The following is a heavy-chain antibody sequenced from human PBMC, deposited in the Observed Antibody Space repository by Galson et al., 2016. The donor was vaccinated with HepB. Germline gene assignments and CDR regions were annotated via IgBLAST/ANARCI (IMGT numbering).Heavy chain of an antibody. CDR1: GLTFSRDG. CDR2: IWSDGNTK. J-gene: IGHJ4*02. D-gene: IGHD5-24*01. CDR3: AKDAYTWRWLLSFFPDY. V-gene: IGHV3-33*06. Sequence: SLRLSCAASGLTFSRDGMHWVRQPPGKGLEWVAVIWSDGNTKFYADSVKGRFTISRDNSKNTVYLQMNSLRAEDTAVYYCAKDAYTWRWLLSFFPDYWGQGTLVTVSS.